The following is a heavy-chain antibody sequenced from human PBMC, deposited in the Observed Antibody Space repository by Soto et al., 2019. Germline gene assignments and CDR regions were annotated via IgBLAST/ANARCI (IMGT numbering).Heavy chain of an antibody. CDR3: ARGGSVTNEQLDY. J-gene: IGHJ4*02. V-gene: IGHV1-2*04. D-gene: IGHD4-17*01. CDR2: INPNSGGT. CDR1: GYTFTGYY. Sequence: QVQLVQSGAEGKKPGASVKVSCKASGYTFTGYYMHGVRQAPGQELEWMGWINPNSGGTNYAQKFQGWVTMTKDTSISTAYMELSRLRSDDTAVYYCARGGSVTNEQLDYWGQGTLVTVSS.